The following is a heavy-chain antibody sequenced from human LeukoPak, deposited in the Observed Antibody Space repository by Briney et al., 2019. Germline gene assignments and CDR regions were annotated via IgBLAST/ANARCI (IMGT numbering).Heavy chain of an antibody. J-gene: IGHJ4*02. Sequence: GGSLRLSCAASGFTFSSCGMHWVRQAPGQGLERVAVITYDGDTTYFEDSVKGRFTISRDTSKSTQYLPMNSLGAEDAAVYYCVKEQGSGSYRTADYWGQGTLVTVSS. CDR2: ITYDGDTT. CDR1: GFTFSSCG. CDR3: VKEQGSGSYRTADY. D-gene: IGHD3-10*01. V-gene: IGHV3-30*18.